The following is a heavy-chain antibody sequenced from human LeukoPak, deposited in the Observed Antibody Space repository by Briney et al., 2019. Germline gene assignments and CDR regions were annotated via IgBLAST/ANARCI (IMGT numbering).Heavy chain of an antibody. Sequence: GASVKVSCKASGYTFTSYYIHWVRQAPGQGLEWMGIINPSGGSTSYAQKFQGRVTMTRDMSTSTVYMELSSLRSEDTAVYYCARAYYYYYYMDVWGKGTTVTVSS. J-gene: IGHJ6*03. CDR1: GYTFTSYY. V-gene: IGHV1-46*01. CDR3: ARAYYYYYYMDV. CDR2: INPSGGST.